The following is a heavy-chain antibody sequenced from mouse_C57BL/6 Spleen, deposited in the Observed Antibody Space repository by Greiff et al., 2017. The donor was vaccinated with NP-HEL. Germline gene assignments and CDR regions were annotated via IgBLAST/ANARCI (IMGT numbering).Heavy chain of an antibody. J-gene: IGHJ1*03. V-gene: IGHV1-61*01. CDR3: ARREGRGYFDV. CDR2: IYPSDSET. Sequence: VQLQQPGAELVRPGSSVKLSCKASGYTFTSYWMDWVKQRPGQGLEWIGNIYPSDSETHYNQKFKDKATLTVDKSSSTAYMQLSSLTSEDSAVYYCARREGRGYFDVWGTGTTVTVSS. CDR1: GYTFTSYW.